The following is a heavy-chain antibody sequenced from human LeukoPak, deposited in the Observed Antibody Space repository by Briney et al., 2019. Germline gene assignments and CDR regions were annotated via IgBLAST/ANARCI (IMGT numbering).Heavy chain of an antibody. CDR2: IRSNPNNYEA. V-gene: IGHV3-73*01. CDR3: CRRQIVGERDFDY. CDR1: GFTFSSSA. Sequence: GGSLRLSCAASGFTFSSSAMRWVRQASGKGLEWVGGIRSNPNNYEAAYAASVRGRFTIFRDDSKNTAYLQMNRIKSEDTAVYFCCRRQIVGERDFDYWGQGTLVTVSS. J-gene: IGHJ4*02. D-gene: IGHD1-26*01.